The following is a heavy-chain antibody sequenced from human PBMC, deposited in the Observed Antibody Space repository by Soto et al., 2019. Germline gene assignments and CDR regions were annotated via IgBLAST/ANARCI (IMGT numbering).Heavy chain of an antibody. Sequence: PSETLSLTCAVSGGSISSGGYSWSWIRQPPGKGLEWIGYIYHSGSTYYNPSLKSRVTISVDRSKNQFSLKLSSVTAADTAVYYCARELMGRPKWFDPWGQGTLVTVSS. J-gene: IGHJ5*02. CDR3: ARELMGRPKWFDP. D-gene: IGHD1-1*01. CDR1: GGSISSGGYS. CDR2: IYHSGST. V-gene: IGHV4-30-2*01.